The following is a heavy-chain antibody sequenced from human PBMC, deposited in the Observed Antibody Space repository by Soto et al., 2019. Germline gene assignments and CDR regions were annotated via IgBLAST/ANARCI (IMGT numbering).Heavy chain of an antibody. V-gene: IGHV1-69*06. CDR1: GGTFHNYT. CDR3: ARDAFALQLWSPFDY. J-gene: IGHJ4*02. Sequence: SVKVSCKASGGTFHNYTINWVRQAPGQGLEWMGGVIPIFGTPNYAQKFQVRVTITADISTSTIYMELGSLRSEDTAVYYCARDAFALQLWSPFDYWGQGTVVTVSS. CDR2: VIPIFGTP. D-gene: IGHD5-18*01.